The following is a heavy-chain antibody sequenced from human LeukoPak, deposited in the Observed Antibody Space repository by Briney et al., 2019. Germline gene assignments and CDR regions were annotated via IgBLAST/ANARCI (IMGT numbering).Heavy chain of an antibody. CDR3: AKDAEAVAGTSGLFDY. V-gene: IGHV3-23*01. CDR2: LSGSGDNA. CDR1: GFTFSSYS. D-gene: IGHD6-19*01. J-gene: IGHJ4*02. Sequence: QPGGSLRLSCAASGFTFSSYSMSWVRQAPGKGLDWVSGLSGSGDNAYYADSVKGRFTISRDNSKNTLYLQMNSLRAEDTAVYYCAKDAEAVAGTSGLFDYWGQGTLVTVSS.